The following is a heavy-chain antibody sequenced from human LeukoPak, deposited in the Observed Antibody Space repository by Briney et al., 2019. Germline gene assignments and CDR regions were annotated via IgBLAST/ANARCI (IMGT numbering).Heavy chain of an antibody. V-gene: IGHV1-8*01. CDR1: GYTFTSYD. CDR3: ARRKYSGSYYGNYYGMDV. Sequence: ASVKVSCKAFGYTFTSYDINWVRQATGQGLEWMGWMNPNSGNTGYAQKFQGRVTMTRNTSISTAYMELSSLRSEDTAVYYCARRKYSGSYYGNYYGMDVWGQGTTVTVSS. J-gene: IGHJ6*02. D-gene: IGHD1-26*01. CDR2: MNPNSGNT.